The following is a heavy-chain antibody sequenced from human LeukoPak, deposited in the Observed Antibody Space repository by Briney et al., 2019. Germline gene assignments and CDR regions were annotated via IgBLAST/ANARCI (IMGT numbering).Heavy chain of an antibody. CDR2: ISGSGGST. J-gene: IGHJ5*02. V-gene: IGHV3-23*01. CDR1: GFTFSSYS. D-gene: IGHD5-24*01. CDR3: AKDRDGYNQLNWFDP. Sequence: GGSLRLSCAASGFTFSSYSMNWVRQAPGKGLEWVSAISGSGGSTYYADSVKGRFTISRDNSKNTLYLQMSSLRAEDTAVYYCAKDRDGYNQLNWFDPWGQGTLVTVSS.